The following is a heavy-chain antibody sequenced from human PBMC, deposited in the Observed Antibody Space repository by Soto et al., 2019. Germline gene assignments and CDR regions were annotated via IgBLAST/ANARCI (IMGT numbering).Heavy chain of an antibody. D-gene: IGHD3-22*01. J-gene: IGHJ3*02. Sequence: PGGSLRLSCAASGFTFSSYAMSWVRQAPGKGLEWVSAISGSGGSTYYADSVKGRFTISRDNSKNTLYLQMNSLRAEDTAVYYCAKDSPSQTYYYDSSGISIWGQGTMVT. V-gene: IGHV3-23*01. CDR1: GFTFSSYA. CDR2: ISGSGGST. CDR3: AKDSPSQTYYYDSSGISI.